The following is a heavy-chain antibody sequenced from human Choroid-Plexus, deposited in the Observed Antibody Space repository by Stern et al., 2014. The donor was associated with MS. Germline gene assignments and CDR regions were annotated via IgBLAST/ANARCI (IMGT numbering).Heavy chain of an antibody. CDR3: AKDRQYLTFFFDF. D-gene: IGHD2/OR15-2a*01. Sequence: VQLVESGGGVVQPGRPLRLSCAASGFSFSSFGMHWVRQAPGKGLEWVELISYDGSKDYEDSVKGRFAISRDNSKNTLYLQMNSLRAEDTAVYYCAKDRQYLTFFFDFWGQGSLVTVSS. CDR2: ISYDGSK. CDR1: GFSFSSFG. V-gene: IGHV3-30*18. J-gene: IGHJ4*02.